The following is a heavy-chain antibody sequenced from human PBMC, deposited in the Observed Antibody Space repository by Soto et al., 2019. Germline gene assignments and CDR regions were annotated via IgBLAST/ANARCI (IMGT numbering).Heavy chain of an antibody. CDR2: IKDGGLT. Sequence: SETLSLTCAVYGVSFSGYYWSWIRQPPGKGLEWIGEIKDGGLTNYSPSLKSRATISKDTPNNQFSLKLHSVTAADTAVYYCARGQEGVVATHWDQGALVTVS. CDR3: ARGQEGVVATH. V-gene: IGHV4-34*01. J-gene: IGHJ4*02. CDR1: GVSFSGYY. D-gene: IGHD5-12*01.